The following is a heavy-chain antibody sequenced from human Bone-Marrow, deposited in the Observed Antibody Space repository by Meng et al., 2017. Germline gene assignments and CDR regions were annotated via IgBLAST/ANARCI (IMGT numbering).Heavy chain of an antibody. CDR2: INHSGST. V-gene: IGHV4-34*01. CDR3: ARGPTTMAHDFDY. CDR1: GGSFSGYY. J-gene: IGHJ4*02. D-gene: IGHD4-11*01. Sequence: QVQLQPWGAGLLKPSGPLSPTCAVDGGSFSGYYWSWIRQPPGKGLEWIGEINHSGSTNYNPSLESRATISVDTSQNNLSLKLSSVTAADSAVYYCARGPTTMAHDFDYWGQGTLVTVSS.